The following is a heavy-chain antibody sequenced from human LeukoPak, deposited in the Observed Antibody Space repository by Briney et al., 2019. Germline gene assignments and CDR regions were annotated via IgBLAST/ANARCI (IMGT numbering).Heavy chain of an antibody. D-gene: IGHD2-21*02. V-gene: IGHV3-23*01. CDR2: ISGSGGST. Sequence: GGSLRLSCAASGFTFSSYAMSWVRQAPGKGLEWVSAISGSGGSTYYADSVKGRFTISRDNSKNTLYLQMNSLRVEDTAVYYCPSWGDTTAEYFQRWGKGPLVAFSS. J-gene: IGHJ1*01. CDR1: GFTFSSYA. CDR3: PSWGDTTAEYFQR.